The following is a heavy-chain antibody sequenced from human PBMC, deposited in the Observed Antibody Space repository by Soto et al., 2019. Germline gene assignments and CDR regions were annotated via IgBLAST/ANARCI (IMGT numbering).Heavy chain of an antibody. V-gene: IGHV1-69*01. CDR1: GCTFTSCA. CDR2: ISAINGTA. J-gene: IGHJ4*02. CDR3: ARVGNPSHELLPDVGFDY. Sequence: SVKVSCSASGCTFTSCAISCLRQAPEQGLEGMGWISAINGTANYAQKPQGRVTITADESTSTAYMELSSLRSEDTAVYYCARVGNPSHELLPDVGFDYWGQGTLVTVSS. D-gene: IGHD2-15*01.